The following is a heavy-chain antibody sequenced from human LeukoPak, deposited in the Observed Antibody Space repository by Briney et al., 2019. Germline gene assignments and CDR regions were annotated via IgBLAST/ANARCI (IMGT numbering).Heavy chain of an antibody. Sequence: RGSLRLSCAASGFTFSNYWMSWVRQAPGKGLEWVANIKQDGSEKYYVDSVKGRFTISRDNAKNSVYLQMNSLRAEDTAVYYCATLSAGSWGQGTLVTVSS. D-gene: IGHD3-10*01. CDR3: ATLSAGS. V-gene: IGHV3-7*05. CDR2: IKQDGSEK. J-gene: IGHJ5*02. CDR1: GFTFSNYW.